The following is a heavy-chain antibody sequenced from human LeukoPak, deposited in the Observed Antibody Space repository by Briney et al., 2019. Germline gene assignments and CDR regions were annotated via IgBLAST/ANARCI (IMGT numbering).Heavy chain of an antibody. Sequence: PGGSLRLSCAASGFIFSTYPMSWVRQAPGKGLGWVSAITGSGDSTFYADSVKGRCTISRDNSKNTLSLQMNTLRAEDTAVYYCAKENPVGGTNYFDYWGQGTLVTVSS. D-gene: IGHD1-26*01. V-gene: IGHV3-23*01. CDR2: ITGSGDST. J-gene: IGHJ4*02. CDR3: AKENPVGGTNYFDY. CDR1: GFIFSTYP.